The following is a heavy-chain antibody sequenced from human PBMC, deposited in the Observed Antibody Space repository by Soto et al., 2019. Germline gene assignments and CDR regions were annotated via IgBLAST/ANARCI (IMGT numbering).Heavy chain of an antibody. CDR3: ARDPYYYDSSGYYYEGGGWFDP. Sequence: QVQLVQSGAEVKKPGSSVKVSCKASGGTFSSYAISWVRQAPGQGLEWMGGIIPIFGTANYAQKFQGRVTITADESTGTAYMELISLRSEDTAVYYCARDPYYYDSSGYYYEGGGWFDPWGQGTLVTVSS. CDR1: GGTFSSYA. D-gene: IGHD3-22*01. V-gene: IGHV1-69*01. CDR2: IIPIFGTA. J-gene: IGHJ5*02.